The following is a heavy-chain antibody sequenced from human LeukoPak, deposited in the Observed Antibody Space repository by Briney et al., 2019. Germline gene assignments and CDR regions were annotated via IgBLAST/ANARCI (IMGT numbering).Heavy chain of an antibody. J-gene: IGHJ4*02. CDR3: ARGSGIVAATDYFDH. CDR2: IWYDGSNK. D-gene: IGHD6-13*01. V-gene: IGHV3-33*01. Sequence: GGSLRLSCAASGFTFSSYGMHWVRQAPGKGLEWVAVIWYDGSNKYYADSVKGRFTISRDNSKNALYLQMNILKAEDTAVYYCARGSGIVAATDYFDHWGQGTLVTVSS. CDR1: GFTFSSYG.